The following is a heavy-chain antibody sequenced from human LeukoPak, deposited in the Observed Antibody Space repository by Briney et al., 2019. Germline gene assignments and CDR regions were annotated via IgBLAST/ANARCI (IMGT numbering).Heavy chain of an antibody. CDR2: ISSSSSTI. CDR1: GFTFSSYW. Sequence: GGSLRLSCAASGFTFSSYWMSWVRQAPGKGLEWVSYISSSSSTIYYADSVKGRFTISRDNAKNSLYLQMNSLRAEDTAVYYCAGQYSSSFLYYYYYMDVWGKGTTVTVSS. D-gene: IGHD6-13*01. J-gene: IGHJ6*03. CDR3: AGQYSSSFLYYYYYMDV. V-gene: IGHV3-48*01.